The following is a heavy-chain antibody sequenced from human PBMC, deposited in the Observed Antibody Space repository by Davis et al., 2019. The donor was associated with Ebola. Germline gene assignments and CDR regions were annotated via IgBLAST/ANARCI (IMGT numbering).Heavy chain of an antibody. D-gene: IGHD3-22*01. CDR2: IWYDGSNK. CDR1: GFTFSSYG. Sequence: PGGSLRLSCAASGFTFSSYGMHWVRQAPGKGLEWVAVIWYDGSNKYYADSVKGRFTISRDNSKNTLYLQMNSLRAEDTAVYYCASGYDSSGYYYYYGMDVWGKGTTVTVSS. V-gene: IGHV3-33*01. CDR3: ASGYDSSGYYYYYGMDV. J-gene: IGHJ6*04.